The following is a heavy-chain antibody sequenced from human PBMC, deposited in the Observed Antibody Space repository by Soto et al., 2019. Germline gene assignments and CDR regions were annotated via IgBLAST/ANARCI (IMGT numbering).Heavy chain of an antibody. CDR2: IYYRGNT. D-gene: IGHD2-15*01. Sequence: QVPLQESGPGPVKASQTLSLTCTVSGGSITSGGYYWSWIRQHPGKGLEWIGYIYYRGNTYYNPALQSRVSVSVDASKEQFSLQLTSVTAADTAVYYCARAPSRWRPFAYWGQGTLVTVSS. CDR1: GGSITSGGYY. V-gene: IGHV4-31*03. J-gene: IGHJ4*02. CDR3: ARAPSRWRPFAY.